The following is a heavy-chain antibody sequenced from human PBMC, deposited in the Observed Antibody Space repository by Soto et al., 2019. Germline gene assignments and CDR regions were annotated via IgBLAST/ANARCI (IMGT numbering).Heavy chain of an antibody. CDR2: IIPILGIA. CDR3: ASLLHHATFGGVIVEFDY. D-gene: IGHD3-16*02. J-gene: IGHJ4*02. Sequence: SVKVSCKASGGTFSSYTISWVRQAPGQGLEWMGRIIPILGIANYAQKFQGRVTITADKSTSTAYMELSSLRSEDTAVYYCASLLHHATFGGVIVEFDYWGQGTLVTVSS. CDR1: GGTFSSYT. V-gene: IGHV1-69*02.